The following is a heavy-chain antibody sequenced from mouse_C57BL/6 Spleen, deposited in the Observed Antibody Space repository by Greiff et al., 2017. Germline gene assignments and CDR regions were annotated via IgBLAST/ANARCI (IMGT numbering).Heavy chain of an antibody. CDR2: IYPRSGNT. Sequence: QVQLQQSGAELARPGASVKLSCKASGYTFTNYGISWVKQRTGQGLEWIGEIYPRSGNTYYNEKFKGKATLTADKSSSTAYMELRSLTSEDSAVYFCVSFYYGNYYYAMDYWGQGTSVTVSS. J-gene: IGHJ4*01. CDR3: VSFYYGNYYYAMDY. D-gene: IGHD2-1*01. CDR1: GYTFTNYG. V-gene: IGHV1-81*01.